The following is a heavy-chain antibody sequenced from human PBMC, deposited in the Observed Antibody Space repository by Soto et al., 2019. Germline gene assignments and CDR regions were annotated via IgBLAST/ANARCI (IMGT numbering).Heavy chain of an antibody. CDR1: GFTFSSYG. V-gene: IGHV3-33*01. CDR2: IWYDGSNK. CDR3: ARLEGPSSSWVDY. J-gene: IGHJ4*02. Sequence: PGGSLRLSCAASGFTFSSYGMHWVRQAPGKGLEWVAVIWYDGSNKYYADSVKGRFTISRDNSKNTLYLQMNSLRAEDTAVYYCARLEGPSSSWVDYWGQGTLVTVSS. D-gene: IGHD6-13*01.